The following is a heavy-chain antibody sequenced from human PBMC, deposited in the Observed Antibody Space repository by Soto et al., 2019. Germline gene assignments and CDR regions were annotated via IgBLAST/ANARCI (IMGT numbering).Heavy chain of an antibody. Sequence: PGESLKISCKGSGYTFTSYWIGWVRQMPGKGLEWMGIFYPGDSDTRYSPPFQGQVTISADKSISTAYLQWSSLKASDTAMYYCARRVTMVRGALTAGYYYYGMDVWGQGTTVTVSS. V-gene: IGHV5-51*01. J-gene: IGHJ6*02. CDR2: FYPGDSDT. CDR3: ARRVTMVRGALTAGYYYYGMDV. D-gene: IGHD3-10*01. CDR1: GYTFTSYW.